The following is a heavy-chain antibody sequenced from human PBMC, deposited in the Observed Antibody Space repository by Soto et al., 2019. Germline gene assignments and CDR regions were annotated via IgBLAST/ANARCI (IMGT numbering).Heavy chain of an antibody. CDR2: IVGIGDTA. V-gene: IGHV3-23*01. CDR3: AKDYDYGDSLPFDY. CDR1: GFTFRNYG. Sequence: EVQLLEAGGGLVQPGGSLRLSCAASGFTFRNYGMSWVRQAPGKGLEWLSAIVGIGDTAYYADSVRGRFTISRDNSKNTLYLQLNDLGAEDTAIYYCAKDYDYGDSLPFDYWGQGTVVTVSS. J-gene: IGHJ4*02. D-gene: IGHD4-17*01.